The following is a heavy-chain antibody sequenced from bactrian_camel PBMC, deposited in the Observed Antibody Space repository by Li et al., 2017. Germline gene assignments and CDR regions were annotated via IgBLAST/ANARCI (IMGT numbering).Heavy chain of an antibody. V-gene: IGHV3S53*01. Sequence: HVQLVESGGGSVEAGGSLKLSCAASGDHISTYFKTYCMAWFRQAPGKEREEVGIARTYSDTTSYGDPVKGRFTISLDNTKNTMYLQMNSLKPEDTAMYYCAATSRSWASLRDDEYSYWGQGTQVTVS. CDR1: GDHISTYFKTYC. CDR3: AATSRSWASLRDDEYSY. D-gene: IGHD1*01. CDR2: RTYSDTT. J-gene: IGHJ4*01.